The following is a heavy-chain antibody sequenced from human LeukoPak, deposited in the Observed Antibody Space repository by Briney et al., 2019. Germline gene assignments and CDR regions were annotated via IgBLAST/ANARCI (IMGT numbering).Heavy chain of an antibody. CDR2: ISGSGGST. CDR3: AKAGSLATPTPYYFDH. J-gene: IGHJ4*02. Sequence: QPGGSLRLSCAASGFTFSSYAMGWVRQAPGRGLEWVSAISGSGGSTYYADSVKGRFTISRDNSKNMLYLQMNSLRAEDTAVYYCAKAGSLATPTPYYFDHWGQGTLVTVSS. CDR1: GFTFSSYA. V-gene: IGHV3-23*01. D-gene: IGHD5-24*01.